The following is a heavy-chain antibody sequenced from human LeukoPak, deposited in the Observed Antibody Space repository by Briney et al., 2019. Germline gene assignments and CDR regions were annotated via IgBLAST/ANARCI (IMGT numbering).Heavy chain of an antibody. D-gene: IGHD3-22*01. CDR3: ARVRPGHYYDSFDY. J-gene: IGHJ4*02. CDR2: ISSSSSYI. Sequence: GGSLRLSCAASGFTFSSYSMNWVRQAPGKGLEWVSSISSSSSYIYYADSVKGRFTISRDNAKNSLCLQMNSLRAEDTAVYYCARVRPGHYYDSFDYWGQGTLVTVSS. V-gene: IGHV3-21*01. CDR1: GFTFSSYS.